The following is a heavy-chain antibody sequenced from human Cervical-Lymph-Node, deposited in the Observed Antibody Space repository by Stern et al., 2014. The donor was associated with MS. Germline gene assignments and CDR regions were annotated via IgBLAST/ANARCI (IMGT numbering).Heavy chain of an antibody. CDR3: AENMDV. J-gene: IGHJ6*02. V-gene: IGHV1-2*02. CDR2: ISPKNGDT. CDR1: GFTFSNYY. Sequence: QVQQGQSGAEVKKPGASVQVSCKPSGFTFSNYYVHWLRQAPGQRPEWMGRISPKNGDTNYAPKFQGRVTMTRDTSVGLVSLEVTRLRLDDTAIYYCAENMDVWGQGTTVTVSS.